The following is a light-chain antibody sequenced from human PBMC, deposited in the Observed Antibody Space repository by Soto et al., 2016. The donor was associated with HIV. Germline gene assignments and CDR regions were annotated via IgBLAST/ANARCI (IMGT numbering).Light chain of an antibody. CDR3: QQYYTYT. J-gene: IGKJ1*01. V-gene: IGKV1-5*03. CDR1: QSISIW. Sequence: DIQMTQSPSTLSASVGDRVTITCRASQSISIWVAWYQQKPGKPPKLLIYKASTLENGVPSRFSGNASGTEFTLTITSLQPDDFATYYCQQYYTYTFGQGTKVGYQT. CDR2: KAS.